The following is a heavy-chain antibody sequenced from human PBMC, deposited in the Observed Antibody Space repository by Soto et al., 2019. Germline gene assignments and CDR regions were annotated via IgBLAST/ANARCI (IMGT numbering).Heavy chain of an antibody. CDR3: ARGGASVTTPFDY. CDR1: GFAFSDPY. J-gene: IGHJ4*02. D-gene: IGHD4-17*01. Sequence: QVQLVESGGGLVKPGGSLRLSCAASGFAFSDPYMSWIRQAPGKGLEWISYISSSGSTIYYADSVKGRFTLSRDNAKKSLYLQMDSLTADDTAVYYLARGGASVTTPFDYWGQGTQVTVSS. CDR2: ISSSGSTI. V-gene: IGHV3-11*01.